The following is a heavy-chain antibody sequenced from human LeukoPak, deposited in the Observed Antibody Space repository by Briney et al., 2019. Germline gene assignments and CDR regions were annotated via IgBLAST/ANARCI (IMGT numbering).Heavy chain of an antibody. CDR2: INWNGGST. CDR1: GFTFDDYG. J-gene: IGHJ6*03. CDR3: AKEDDYYMDV. V-gene: IGHV3-20*04. Sequence: GGSLRLSCAASGFTFDDYGMSWVRQAPGKGLEWVSGINWNGGSTGYADSVKGRFTISRDNSKNTPYLQMNSLRAEDTAVYYCAKEDDYYMDVWGKGTTVTISS.